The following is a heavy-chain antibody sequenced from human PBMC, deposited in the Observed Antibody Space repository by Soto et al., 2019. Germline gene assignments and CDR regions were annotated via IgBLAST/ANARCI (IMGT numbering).Heavy chain of an antibody. CDR3: ASHGGLQSFDP. V-gene: IGHV4-39*01. J-gene: IGHJ5*02. CDR2: IYYSGST. Sequence: QLQLQESGPGLVKPSETLSLTCTVSGGSISSSSYYWGWIRQPPGKGLEWIGSIYYSGSTYYNPSLKSRVTISVDTSKNQFSLKLSSVTAADTAVYYCASHGGLQSFDPWGQGTLVTVSS. D-gene: IGHD4-4*01. CDR1: GGSISSSSYY.